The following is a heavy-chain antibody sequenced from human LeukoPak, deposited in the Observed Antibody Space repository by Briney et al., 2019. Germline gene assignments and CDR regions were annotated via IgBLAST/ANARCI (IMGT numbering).Heavy chain of an antibody. Sequence: QAGGSLRLSCAASGFTFSSYGMSWVRQAPGKGLEWVSAISGSGGSTYYADSVKGRFTISRDNSKNTLYLQMNSLRAEDTAVYYCAKYGGNSDLNYWGQGTLVTVSS. CDR1: GFTFSSYG. CDR2: ISGSGGST. V-gene: IGHV3-23*01. D-gene: IGHD4-23*01. J-gene: IGHJ4*02. CDR3: AKYGGNSDLNY.